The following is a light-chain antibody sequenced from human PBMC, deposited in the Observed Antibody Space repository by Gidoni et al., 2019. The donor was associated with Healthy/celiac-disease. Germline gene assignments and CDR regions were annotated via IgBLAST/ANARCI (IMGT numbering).Light chain of an antibody. Sequence: EIVLTQSSGTLSLSPGGRATLSCRASQSVSGSYLAWYQQKPGHAPRLLIYGASSRATGIPDRFSGSGSGTDFTLTISRLEPEDFAVYYCQQCGSSPLTFGGGTKVEIK. CDR1: QSVSGSY. CDR3: QQCGSSPLT. CDR2: GAS. V-gene: IGKV3-20*01. J-gene: IGKJ4*01.